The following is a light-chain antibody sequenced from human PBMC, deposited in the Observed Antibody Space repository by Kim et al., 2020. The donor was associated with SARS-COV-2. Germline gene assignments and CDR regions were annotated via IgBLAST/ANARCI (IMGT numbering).Light chain of an antibody. V-gene: IGKV3-15*01. CDR3: QQYNDWPLLT. CDR1: QSVRNN. J-gene: IGKJ4*01. CDR2: GAS. Sequence: SPGERVTLSCKTSQSVRNNLAWYQHRPGQAPRLLIYGASTRATDVSDRFSGSGSGTEFTLTIRSLQSEDLAVYYCQQYNDWPLLTFGGGTKVDIK.